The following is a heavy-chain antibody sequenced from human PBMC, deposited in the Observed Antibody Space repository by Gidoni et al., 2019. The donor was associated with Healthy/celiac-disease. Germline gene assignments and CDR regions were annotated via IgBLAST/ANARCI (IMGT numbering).Heavy chain of an antibody. Sequence: EVPLVESGGGVVRPGGSLRLSCAASGFTFDDYGMSWVRQAPGKGLEWVSGINWNGGSTGYADSVKGRFTISRVNAKNSLYLQMNSLRAEDTALYYCARVQTGYSHYYYYYMDVWGKGTTVTVSS. D-gene: IGHD3-9*01. J-gene: IGHJ6*03. CDR1: GFTFDDYG. CDR3: ARVQTGYSHYYYYYMDV. CDR2: INWNGGST. V-gene: IGHV3-20*04.